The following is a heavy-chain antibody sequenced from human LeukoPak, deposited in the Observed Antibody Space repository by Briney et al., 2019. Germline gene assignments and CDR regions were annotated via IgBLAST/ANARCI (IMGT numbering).Heavy chain of an antibody. J-gene: IGHJ4*02. Sequence: GGSLRLSCAASGFTFDDYTMHWVRQAPGKGLEWVSLISWDGGSTYYADSVKGRFTISRDNSKNSLYLQMNSLRAEDTAVYYCARDPSGWYFVDYWGQGTLVTVSS. V-gene: IGHV3-43*01. D-gene: IGHD6-19*01. CDR2: ISWDGGST. CDR1: GFTFDDYT. CDR3: ARDPSGWYFVDY.